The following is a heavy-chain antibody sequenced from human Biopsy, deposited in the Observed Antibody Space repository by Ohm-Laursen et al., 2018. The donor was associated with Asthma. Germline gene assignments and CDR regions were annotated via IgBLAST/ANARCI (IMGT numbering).Heavy chain of an antibody. J-gene: IGHJ4*02. CDR2: IYYSGST. V-gene: IGHV4-31*03. CDR1: GGSINIGDYY. D-gene: IGHD3-16*01. Sequence: TLSLTCTVSGGSINIGDYYWSWIRQHPVKGLEWIGYIYYSGSTYYNPSLKSRVTISVDTSKNQFSLKLSSVTAADTAVYYCASGGTADALDYWGQGTLVTVSS. CDR3: ASGGTADALDY.